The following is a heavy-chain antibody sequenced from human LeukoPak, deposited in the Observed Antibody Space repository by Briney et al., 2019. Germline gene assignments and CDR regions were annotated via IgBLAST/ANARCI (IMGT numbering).Heavy chain of an antibody. CDR3: ATSNGYYDFWSGYYED. CDR1: GYTFTGYY. Sequence: ASVKVSCKASGYTFTGYYMHWVRQAPGQGLEWMGWISAYNGNTNYAQKLQGRVTMSTDTSTSTAYMELRSLRSDDTAVYYCATSNGYYDFWSGYYEDWGQGTLVTVSS. D-gene: IGHD3-3*01. CDR2: ISAYNGNT. V-gene: IGHV1-18*04. J-gene: IGHJ4*02.